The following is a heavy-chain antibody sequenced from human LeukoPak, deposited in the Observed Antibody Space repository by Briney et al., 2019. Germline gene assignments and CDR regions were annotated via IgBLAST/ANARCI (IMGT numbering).Heavy chain of an antibody. CDR3: ARALLGECSSTSCSYWFDP. Sequence: SETLSLTCTVSGVPISSYYWSWIRQPAGKGLEWFARIYTSGSTHYNPSLKRRDTMSVDTSKNQFSLKLSSVSAADTAVYVCARALLGECSSTSCSYWFDPWGQGTLVTVSS. J-gene: IGHJ5*01. CDR1: GVPISSYY. CDR2: IYTSGST. D-gene: IGHD2-2*01. V-gene: IGHV4-4*07.